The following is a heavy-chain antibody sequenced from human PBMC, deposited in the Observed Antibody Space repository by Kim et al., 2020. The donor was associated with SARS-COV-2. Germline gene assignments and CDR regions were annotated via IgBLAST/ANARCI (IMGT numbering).Heavy chain of an antibody. D-gene: IGHD1-26*01. CDR3: ARDDSGSYYPFDY. J-gene: IGHJ4*02. CDR1: GYTFTGYY. V-gene: IGHV1-2*06. Sequence: ASVKVSCKASGYTFTGYYMHWVRLAPGQGLEWMGRINPNSGGTNYAQKFQGRVTMTRDTSISTAYMELSRLRSDDTAVYYCARDDSGSYYPFDYWGQGTLVTVSS. CDR2: INPNSGGT.